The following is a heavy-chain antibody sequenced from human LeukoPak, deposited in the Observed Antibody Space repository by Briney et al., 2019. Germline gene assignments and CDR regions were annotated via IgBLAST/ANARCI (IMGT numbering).Heavy chain of an antibody. J-gene: IGHJ4*02. V-gene: IGHV3-48*04. CDR3: ARADGTGGPYDY. CDR2: ISSSGNSR. Sequence: GGSLRLSCAASGFILSNYRMNWVRQAPGKGLEWVSYISSSGNSREYADSVKGRFTISRDNARDSLHLQMNSLRVEDTAVYYCARADGTGGPYDYWGQGTLVTVSS. CDR1: GFILSNYR. D-gene: IGHD3/OR15-3a*01.